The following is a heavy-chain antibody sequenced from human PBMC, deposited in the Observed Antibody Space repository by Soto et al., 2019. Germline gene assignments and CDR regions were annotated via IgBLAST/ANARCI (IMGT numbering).Heavy chain of an antibody. D-gene: IGHD5-18*01. CDR3: ARGNSYGSYWYFDL. CDR1: GFSFSTYG. J-gene: IGHJ2*01. V-gene: IGHV1-18*04. Sequence: QLVQSGADVKNPGASVRVSCKASGFSFSTYGITWVRQAPGQGLAWMGWITASNGNTHYAQDLTGRVTMTTDTSTSTADMELWRLRSDDTAVYYGARGNSYGSYWYFDLWGRGTLVTVSS. CDR2: ITASNGNT.